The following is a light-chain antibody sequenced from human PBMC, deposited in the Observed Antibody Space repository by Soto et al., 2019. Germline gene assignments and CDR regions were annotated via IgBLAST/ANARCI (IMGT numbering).Light chain of an antibody. CDR2: EVN. Sequence: QSALTQPPSASGSPGQSVTISCTGTSSDIGGYNSVSWYQQHPGKAPRLMIYEVNKRPSGVPDRFSGSKSGYTASLTVSGLHTEDEAFYYCSSSAGIYHYLVFGGGTKLTAL. V-gene: IGLV2-8*01. CDR1: SSDIGGYNS. J-gene: IGLJ3*02. CDR3: SSSAGIYHYLV.